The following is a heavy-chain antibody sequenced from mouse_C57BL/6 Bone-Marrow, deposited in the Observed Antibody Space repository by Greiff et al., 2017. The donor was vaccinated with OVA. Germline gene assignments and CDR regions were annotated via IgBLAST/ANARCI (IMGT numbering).Heavy chain of an antibody. CDR3: ARRGIYYGYVAWFAY. D-gene: IGHD2-2*01. CDR2: ISSGSSTI. Sequence: EVQRVESGGGLVKPGGSLKLSCAASGFTFSDYGMHWVRQAPEKGLEWVAYISSGSSTIYYEDTVKGRFTLSRDNAKNNLFLQMTSLRSEDTAMYYGARRGIYYGYVAWFAYWGQGTLVTVSA. V-gene: IGHV5-17*01. CDR1: GFTFSDYG. J-gene: IGHJ3*01.